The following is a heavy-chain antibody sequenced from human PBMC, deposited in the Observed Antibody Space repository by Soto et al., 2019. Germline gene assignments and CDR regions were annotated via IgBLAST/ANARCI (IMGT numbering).Heavy chain of an antibody. CDR3: ARAHYYDSSGYIIGAFDI. D-gene: IGHD3-22*01. V-gene: IGHV4-59*01. J-gene: IGHJ3*02. CDR1: GGSISSYY. CDR2: IYYSGST. Sequence: SETLSLSCTVSGGSISSYYWSWIRQPPGKGLEWIGYIYYSGSTNYNPSLKSRVTISVDTSKNQFSLKLSSVTAADTAVYYCARAHYYDSSGYIIGAFDIWGQGTMVTVSS.